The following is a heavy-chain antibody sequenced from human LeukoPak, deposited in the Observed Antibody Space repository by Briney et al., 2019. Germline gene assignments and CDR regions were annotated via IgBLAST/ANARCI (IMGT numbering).Heavy chain of an antibody. V-gene: IGHV3-33*01. CDR1: GFTFSSYG. Sequence: GRSLRLSCAASGFTFSSYGMHWVRQAPGKGLEWVAVIWYDGSNKYYADPVKGRFTISRDNSKNTLYLQMNSLRAEDTAVYYCARDRGSSWSPLDYWGQGTLVTVSS. CDR3: ARDRGSSWSPLDY. D-gene: IGHD6-13*01. CDR2: IWYDGSNK. J-gene: IGHJ4*02.